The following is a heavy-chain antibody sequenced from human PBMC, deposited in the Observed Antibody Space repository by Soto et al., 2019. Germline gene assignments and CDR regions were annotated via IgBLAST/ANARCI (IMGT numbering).Heavy chain of an antibody. Sequence: SETLSLTCTVSGYSISSGSYWAWIRQPPGKGPEWIASIYHGGTTFYNPSLKSRITISVDTSNNQFSLKLTSVTAADTAVYYCARDLRSSPTSTYYDYGMDVWGQGTTVTVSS. D-gene: IGHD6-13*01. V-gene: IGHV4-38-2*02. CDR2: IYHGGTT. J-gene: IGHJ6*02. CDR1: GYSISSGSY. CDR3: ARDLRSSPTSTYYDYGMDV.